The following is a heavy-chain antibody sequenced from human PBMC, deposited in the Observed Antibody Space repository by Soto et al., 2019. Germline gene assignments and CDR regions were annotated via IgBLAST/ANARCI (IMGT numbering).Heavy chain of an antibody. D-gene: IGHD2-2*01. Sequence: ASVKVSCKASGYSFTRYAVHWVRQAPGQRLEWMGWINPGTGTAVYSRNFQGRVAVTRDTSANTAYMELSSLRSEDTAVYYCAREIYTSGRYDYWGQGTLVTVSS. CDR2: INPGTGTA. CDR3: AREIYTSGRYDY. V-gene: IGHV1-3*01. J-gene: IGHJ4*01. CDR1: GYSFTRYA.